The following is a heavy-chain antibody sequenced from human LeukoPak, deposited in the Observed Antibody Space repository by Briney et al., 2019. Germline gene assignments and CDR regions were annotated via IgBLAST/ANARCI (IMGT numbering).Heavy chain of an antibody. V-gene: IGHV4-59*11. CDR3: ARDRDYYDSSGYYYDAFDI. J-gene: IGHJ3*02. CDR1: GVSITNHY. CDR2: IYYSGIT. D-gene: IGHD3-22*01. Sequence: SETLSLTCTVSGVSITNHYWTWIRQPPGKGLEWIGYIYYSGITDYNPSLRSRVTMSVDTSKNQFSLKLNSLTAADTAVYYCARDRDYYDSSGYYYDAFDIWGQGTMVTVSS.